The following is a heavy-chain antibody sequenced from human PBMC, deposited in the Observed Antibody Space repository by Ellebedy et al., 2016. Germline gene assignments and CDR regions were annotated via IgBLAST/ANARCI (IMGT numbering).Heavy chain of an antibody. CDR3: ARDRDSTGYYSP. J-gene: IGHJ5*02. CDR1: NGSISGSF. V-gene: IGHV4-59*01. D-gene: IGHD3-22*01. Sequence: SETLSLTCTVSNGSISGSFWSWVRRPPGKGLEWIGYVYYSGIANYNPSLKSRLTISVDTSRNQFSLKLNSVTAADTAVYYCARDRDSTGYYSPWGQGILVTVSS. CDR2: VYYSGIA.